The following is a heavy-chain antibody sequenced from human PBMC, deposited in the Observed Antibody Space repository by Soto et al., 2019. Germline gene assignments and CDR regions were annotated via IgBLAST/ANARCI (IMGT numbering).Heavy chain of an antibody. V-gene: IGHV2-5*02. CDR3: AHRGCSSTSCYYYFDY. CDR1: GFSLSTSGVG. CDR2: IYWDDYK. J-gene: IGHJ4*02. D-gene: IGHD2-2*01. Sequence: QITLKESGPTLVKPTQTLTLTCTFSGFSLSTSGVGVGWIRQPPGKALEWLALIYWDDYKRHSPSLKSRLTITKDTSKHQVVLTMTNMDPVDTATYYCAHRGCSSTSCYYYFDYRGQGTLVTVSS.